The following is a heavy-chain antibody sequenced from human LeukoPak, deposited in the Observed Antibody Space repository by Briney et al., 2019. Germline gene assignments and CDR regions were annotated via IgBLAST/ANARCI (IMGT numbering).Heavy chain of an antibody. D-gene: IGHD1-1*01. J-gene: IGHJ5*02. CDR1: GGSISTYY. V-gene: IGHV4-59*01. CDR3: AREGTAGTNLNWFDP. Sequence: SETLSLTCTVSGGSISTYYWSWIRQPPGKGLEWIGYISSSGSTNFNPSLKSRVTISVDTSKNQFSLKLSSVTAADTAVYYCAREGTAGTNLNWFDPWGQGTLVTVSS. CDR2: ISSSGST.